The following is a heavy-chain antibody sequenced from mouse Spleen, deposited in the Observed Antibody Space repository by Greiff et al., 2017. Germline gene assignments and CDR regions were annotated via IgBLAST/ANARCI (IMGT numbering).Heavy chain of an antibody. V-gene: IGHV5-16*01. CDR3: AREGTTVVALDY. Sequence: EVHLVESEGGLVQPGSSMKLSCTASGFTFSDYYMAWVRQVPETGLEWVAHINYDGSSTYYLDSLKSRFIISRDNAKTILYLQMSSLKSEDTATYYCAREGTTVVALDYWGQGTTLTVSS. D-gene: IGHD1-1*01. J-gene: IGHJ2*01. CDR2: INYDGSST. CDR1: GFTFSDYY.